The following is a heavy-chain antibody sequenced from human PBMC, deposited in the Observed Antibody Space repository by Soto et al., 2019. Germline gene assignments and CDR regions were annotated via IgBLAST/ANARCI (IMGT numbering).Heavy chain of an antibody. CDR3: ARMYYYDSSGYANFQH. CDR1: GGTFSSYA. J-gene: IGHJ1*01. D-gene: IGHD3-22*01. Sequence: SVKVSCKASGGTFSSYAISWVRQAPGQGLEWMGGIIPIFGTANYAQKFQGRVTITADESTSTAYMELSSLRSEDTAVYYCARMYYYDSSGYANFQHWGQGTLVTVSS. V-gene: IGHV1-69*13. CDR2: IIPIFGTA.